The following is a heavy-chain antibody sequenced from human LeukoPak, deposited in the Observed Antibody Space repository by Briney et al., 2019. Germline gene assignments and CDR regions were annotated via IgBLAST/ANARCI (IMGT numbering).Heavy chain of an antibody. CDR1: GLASSSYS. J-gene: IGHJ4*02. CDR3: ARDFTPEWFDIH. Sequence: GGSLRLSCVASGLASSSYSMHWFRQAPGKGREWVGVISYDGSDEYYTDSVKGRFTISRDNSKNTVYLQMNSLRADDTAVYYCARDFTPEWFDIHWGQGTLVTVS. CDR2: ISYDGSDE. V-gene: IGHV3-30*04. D-gene: IGHD3-3*01.